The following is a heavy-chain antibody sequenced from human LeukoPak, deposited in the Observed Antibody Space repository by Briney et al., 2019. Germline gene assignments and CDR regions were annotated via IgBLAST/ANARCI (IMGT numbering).Heavy chain of an antibody. D-gene: IGHD3-3*01. CDR1: GFTFSSYA. CDR2: IKGDGIST. CDR3: AKDHYWSIDY. V-gene: IGHV3-74*01. Sequence: GGSLRLSCAASGFTFSSYAMSWVRHAPGQGLVWVSRIKGDGISTNYADSVKGRFTISRDIAKNTLYLQMNSLRAEDTGVYYCAKDHYWSIDYWGRGTLVTVSS. J-gene: IGHJ4*02.